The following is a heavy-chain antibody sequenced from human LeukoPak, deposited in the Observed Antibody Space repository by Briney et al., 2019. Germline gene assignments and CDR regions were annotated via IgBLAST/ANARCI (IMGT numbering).Heavy chain of an antibody. V-gene: IGHV4-34*01. D-gene: IGHD6-13*01. Sequence: PSETLSLTCAVYGGSFSGYYWSWIRQPPGKGLEWIGEINHSGSTNYNPSLKSRVTISVDTSKNQFSLKLSSVTAADTAVYYCARAKRPARVAAAGTAWFAPWGQGTRVTVSS. CDR1: GGSFSGYY. CDR2: INHSGST. J-gene: IGHJ5*02. CDR3: ARAKRPARVAAAGTAWFAP.